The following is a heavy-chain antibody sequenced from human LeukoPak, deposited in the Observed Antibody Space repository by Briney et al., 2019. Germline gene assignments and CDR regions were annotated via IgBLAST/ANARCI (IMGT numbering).Heavy chain of an antibody. D-gene: IGHD3-22*01. J-gene: IGHJ4*02. V-gene: IGHV3-23*01. CDR3: ARAGDILLVITRFDY. CDR2: ISGSGGST. Sequence: GGSLRLSCAASGFTFSSYAMSWVRQAPGKGLEWVSAISGSGGSTYYADSVKGRFTISRDNSKNTLYLQMNSLRAEDTAVYYCARAGDILLVITRFDYWGQGTLVTVSS. CDR1: GFTFSSYA.